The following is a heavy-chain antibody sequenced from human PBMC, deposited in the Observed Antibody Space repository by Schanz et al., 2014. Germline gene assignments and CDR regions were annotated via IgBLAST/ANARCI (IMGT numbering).Heavy chain of an antibody. Sequence: QVQLVESGGGVVQFGRSLRLSCVASGFTFSSYGMHWVRQAPGKGLEWVAAMSYDGSIKYYGDSVKGRFTISRDNSKNTLYLHMNTLRSEDTAVYYCAKDSTHIDIVLVPTAIDSWGQGTLXTVSS. CDR2: MSYDGSIK. CDR1: GFTFSSYG. J-gene: IGHJ4*02. CDR3: AKDSTHIDIVLVPTAIDS. V-gene: IGHV3-30*18. D-gene: IGHD2-2*01.